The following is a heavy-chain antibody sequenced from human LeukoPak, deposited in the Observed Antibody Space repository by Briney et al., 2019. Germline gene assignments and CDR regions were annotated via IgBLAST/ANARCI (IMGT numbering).Heavy chain of an antibody. CDR2: ISGSGAGT. J-gene: IGHJ4*02. CDR1: GFTFSSYA. Sequence: PGGSLRLSCAASGFTFSSYAMSWVRQAPGKGLEWVSAISGSGAGTYYADSVKGRFTISRDNSKNMLYLQMNSLRAEDTAVYYCAKGALGYCSGGSCYVDFWGQETLVTVSS. D-gene: IGHD2-15*01. V-gene: IGHV3-23*01. CDR3: AKGALGYCSGGSCYVDF.